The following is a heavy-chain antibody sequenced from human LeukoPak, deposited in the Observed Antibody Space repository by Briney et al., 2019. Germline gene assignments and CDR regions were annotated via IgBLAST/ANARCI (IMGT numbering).Heavy chain of an antibody. V-gene: IGHV3-23*01. CDR1: GFTFISYA. CDR2: ISGNGGST. Sequence: GGSLSLSCAASGFTFISYAMSWVRQAPGKGVEWVSVISGNGGSTHYADSAKGRFTISRDNSKNTLYLQMSSLRAEDTAVYYCAKESPVFDYWGQGTLVTVSS. J-gene: IGHJ4*02. CDR3: AKESPVFDY.